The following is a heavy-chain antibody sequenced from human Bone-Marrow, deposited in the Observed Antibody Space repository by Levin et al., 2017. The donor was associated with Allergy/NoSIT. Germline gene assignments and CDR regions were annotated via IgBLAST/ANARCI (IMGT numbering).Heavy chain of an antibody. CDR3: ARGAPLQSWSPILDY. J-gene: IGHJ4*02. CDR2: INHSGRT. Sequence: SQTLSLTCAVHGGSFNSYYWSWIRQPPGKGLEWIGEINHSGRTDYNPSLKSRVTISGDLSKNQLSLRLPSVTAADTAVYYCARGAPLQSWSPILDYWGQGALVTVSS. CDR1: GGSFNSYY. V-gene: IGHV4-34*01. D-gene: IGHD4-11*01.